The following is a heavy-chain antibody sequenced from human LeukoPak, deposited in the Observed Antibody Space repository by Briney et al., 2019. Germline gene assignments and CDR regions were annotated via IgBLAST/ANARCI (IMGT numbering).Heavy chain of an antibody. CDR3: AKVSGSYTHFDY. D-gene: IGHD3-10*01. CDR1: GFTFSSYA. Sequence: GGSLRLSCAASGFTFSSYAMSWVRQAPGKGLEWVSAISGSGGSTYYADFVKGRFTISRDNSKNTLYLQMNSLRAEDTAVYYCAKVSGSYTHFDYWGQGTLVTVSS. CDR2: ISGSGGST. J-gene: IGHJ4*02. V-gene: IGHV3-23*01.